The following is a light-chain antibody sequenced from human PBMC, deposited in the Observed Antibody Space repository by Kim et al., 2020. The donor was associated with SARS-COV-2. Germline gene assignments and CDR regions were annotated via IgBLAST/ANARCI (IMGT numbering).Light chain of an antibody. Sequence: ADVGDRVTFCCRASQSISSSLNWYQQKPGKAPQLLIYAASNLQGGVPSRFSGSGSGTDFTLTISSLQPEDFATYHCQQSYASPFTFGPGTKVDIK. J-gene: IGKJ3*01. CDR1: QSISSS. CDR2: AAS. CDR3: QQSYASPFT. V-gene: IGKV1-39*01.